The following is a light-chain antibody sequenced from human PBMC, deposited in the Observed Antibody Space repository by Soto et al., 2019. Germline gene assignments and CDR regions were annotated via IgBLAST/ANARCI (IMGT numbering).Light chain of an antibody. V-gene: IGKV1-39*01. CDR3: QQSFSIPFT. J-gene: IGKJ3*01. CDR2: DAS. CDR1: QTIGKY. Sequence: IQMTQPPSSLSATVADRVTITCRASQTIGKYLNWYQQQPGKVPKLLIYDASYLQSGVPSRFSGSESGTDFTLNISDLRPEDFATYYCQQSFSIPFTFGPGTKVDIK.